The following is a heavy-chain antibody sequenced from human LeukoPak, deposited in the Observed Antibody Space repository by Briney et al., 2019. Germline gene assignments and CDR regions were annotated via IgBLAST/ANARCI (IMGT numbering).Heavy chain of an antibody. J-gene: IGHJ4*02. V-gene: IGHV3-7*03. D-gene: IGHD3/OR15-3a*01. CDR2: IKLDGSEK. Sequence: GRSLRLSCAASGFTFSSYAMHWVRQAPGKGLEWVANIKLDGSEKNYVDSVKGRFTISRDNTKNSLYLQMNSLRAEDTAVFYCARDQYDTWSRRGNFDSWGQGTLVIVSS. CDR1: GFTFSSYA. CDR3: ARDQYDTWSRRGNFDS.